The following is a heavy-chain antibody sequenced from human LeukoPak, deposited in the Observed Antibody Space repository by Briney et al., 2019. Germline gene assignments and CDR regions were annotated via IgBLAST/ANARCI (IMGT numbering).Heavy chain of an antibody. CDR1: GGSISSGGYS. CDR3: ASTNDFGDYMGA. V-gene: IGHV4-30-2*01. Sequence: SETLSLTCAVSGGSISSGGYSWSWIRPPPGKGLEWIGYMYHGGSTYYNPSLEGRVTISVDRSKNQLSLKVSSVTAADTAVYYCASTNDFGDYMGAWGQGILVTVSS. CDR2: MYHGGST. J-gene: IGHJ5*02. D-gene: IGHD4-17*01.